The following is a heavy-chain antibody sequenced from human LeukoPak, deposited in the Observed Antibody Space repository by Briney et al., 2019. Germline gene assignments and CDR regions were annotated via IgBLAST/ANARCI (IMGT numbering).Heavy chain of an antibody. CDR3: ATHSGSYFRFFDY. D-gene: IGHD1-26*01. V-gene: IGHV1-69*13. CDR2: IIPIFGTA. J-gene: IGHJ4*02. CDR1: GGTFSSYA. Sequence: SVKVSCKASGGTFSSYAISWVRQAPGQGLEWMGGIIPIFGTANYAQKFQGRVTITADESTSTAYMELSSLRSEDTAVYYCATHSGSYFRFFDYWGQGTLVTVSS.